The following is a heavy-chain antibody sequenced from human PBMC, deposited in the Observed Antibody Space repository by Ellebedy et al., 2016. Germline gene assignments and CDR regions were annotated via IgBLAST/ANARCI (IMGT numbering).Heavy chain of an antibody. Sequence: ASVKVSCKASGYIFTNYAINWVRQAPGQGLERMGWINVNTGDPVYAQDFTGRFVFSVDTSVTTAYLQISGLKVGDTAVYYCARDNWGADFWGQGTLVTVSS. V-gene: IGHV7-4-1*02. CDR2: INVNTGDP. J-gene: IGHJ4*02. D-gene: IGHD7-27*01. CDR3: ARDNWGADF. CDR1: GYIFTNYA.